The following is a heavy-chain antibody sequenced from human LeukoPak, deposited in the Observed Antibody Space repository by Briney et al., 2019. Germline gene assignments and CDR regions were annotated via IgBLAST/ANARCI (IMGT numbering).Heavy chain of an antibody. Sequence: PSETLSLTCTASGGSVSSGSYYWSWIRQPPGKGLEWIGYIYYSGNTKHNPSLKSRVTISIDTSKNQFSLKLSSVTAADTAVYYCARDGPWFDPWGQGTLVTVSS. V-gene: IGHV4-61*01. CDR3: ARDGPWFDP. CDR1: GGSVSSGSYY. J-gene: IGHJ5*02. CDR2: IYYSGNT.